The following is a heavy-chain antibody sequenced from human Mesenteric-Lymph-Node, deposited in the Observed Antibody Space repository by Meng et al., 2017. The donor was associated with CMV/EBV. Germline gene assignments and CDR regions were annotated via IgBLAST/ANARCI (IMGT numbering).Heavy chain of an antibody. J-gene: IGHJ4*02. D-gene: IGHD1-26*01. CDR1: GFTFGDYA. CDR3: TSVSGSYYFDY. Sequence: GESLKISCTASGFTFGDYAMSWVRQAPGKGLEWVGFIRSKAYGGTTEYAASVKGRFTISRDDSKSIAYLQMNSLKTEDTAVYYCTSVSGSYYFDYWGQGTLVTVSS. CDR2: IRSKAYGGTT. V-gene: IGHV3-49*04.